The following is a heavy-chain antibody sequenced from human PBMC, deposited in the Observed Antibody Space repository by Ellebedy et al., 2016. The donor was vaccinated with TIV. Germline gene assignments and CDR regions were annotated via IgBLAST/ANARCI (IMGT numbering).Heavy chain of an antibody. CDR2: IYYSGST. V-gene: IGHV4-61*08. Sequence: SETLSLXCTVSGGSISSGAYYWNWIRQHPGKGLEWIGYIYYSGSTYYNPSLKSRVTISVDTSKNQFSLKLSSVTAADTAVYYCARDRVVIAMSSYYYGMDVWGQGTTVTVSS. D-gene: IGHD2-21*01. CDR1: GGSISSGAYY. J-gene: IGHJ6*02. CDR3: ARDRVVIAMSSYYYGMDV.